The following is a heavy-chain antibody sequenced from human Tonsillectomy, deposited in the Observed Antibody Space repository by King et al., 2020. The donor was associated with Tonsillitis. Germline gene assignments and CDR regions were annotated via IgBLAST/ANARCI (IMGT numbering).Heavy chain of an antibody. Sequence: GQLVESGGGVVQPGRSLRLSCAASGFTFRNYAMHWVRQAPGKGLEWVAIISYDGTNKFYADSVKGRFTISRDSYKNTLYLQMNSLRAEDTAVYYCSRDRGSCVLDIDYWGQGTLVTVSS. V-gene: IGHV3-30*04. CDR1: GFTFRNYA. CDR2: ISYDGTNK. D-gene: IGHD1-26*01. CDR3: SRDRGSCVLDIDY. J-gene: IGHJ4*02.